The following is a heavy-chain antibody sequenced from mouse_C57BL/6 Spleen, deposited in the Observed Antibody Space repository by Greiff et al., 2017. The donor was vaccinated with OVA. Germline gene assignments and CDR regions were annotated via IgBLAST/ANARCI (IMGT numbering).Heavy chain of an antibody. J-gene: IGHJ2*01. CDR1: GYTFTSYG. CDR2: IYPRSGNT. D-gene: IGHD3-2*02. CDR3: AREGQRRLRFDY. V-gene: IGHV1-81*01. Sequence: QVQLQQSGAELARPGASVKLSCKASGYTFTSYGISWVKQRTGQGLEWIGEIYPRSGNTYYNEKFKGKATLTADKSSSTAYMELRSLTSEDSAVYVCAREGQRRLRFDYWGQGTTLTVSS.